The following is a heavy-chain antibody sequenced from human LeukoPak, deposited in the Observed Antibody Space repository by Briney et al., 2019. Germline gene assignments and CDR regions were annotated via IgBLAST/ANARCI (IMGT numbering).Heavy chain of an antibody. D-gene: IGHD3-22*01. J-gene: IGHJ3*02. CDR1: GFTFSSYA. Sequence: GRSLRLSCAASGFTFSSYAMHWVRQAPGKGLEWVAVISYDGSNKYYADSVKGRFTISRDNSKNTLYLQMNSLRAEDTAVYYCASPRHSSGHLDAFDIWGQGTMVTVSS. V-gene: IGHV3-30-3*01. CDR2: ISYDGSNK. CDR3: ASPRHSSGHLDAFDI.